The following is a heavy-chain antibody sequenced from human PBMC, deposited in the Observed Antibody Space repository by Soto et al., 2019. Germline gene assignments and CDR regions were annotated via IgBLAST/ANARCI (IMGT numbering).Heavy chain of an antibody. D-gene: IGHD6-6*01. CDR3: AKEGSASDYTGMDV. V-gene: IGHV3-11*04. CDR1: GFTFSDYY. Sequence: GSLRLSCAASGFTFSDYYMSWIRQAPGKGLEWVASITSSGSTQYYADSVKGRFTISRDNSKNTLDLQMNSLRAEETAVYYCAKEGSASDYTGMDVWGQGTTVTVSS. J-gene: IGHJ6*02. CDR2: ITSSGSTQ.